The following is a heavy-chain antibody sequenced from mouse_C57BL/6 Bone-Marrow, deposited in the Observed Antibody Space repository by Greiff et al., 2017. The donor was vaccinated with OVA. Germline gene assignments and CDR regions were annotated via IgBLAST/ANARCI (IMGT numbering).Heavy chain of an antibody. J-gene: IGHJ2*01. Sequence: QVQLQQPGAELVKPGASVKLSCKASGYTFTSYWMHWVKQRPGQGLEWIGMIHPNSGSTNYNEKFKSKATLTVDKSSSTAYMQLSSLTSEDSAVYYCARERLGRGVDYWGQGTTLTVSS. CDR3: ARERLGRGVDY. V-gene: IGHV1-64*01. CDR1: GYTFTSYW. D-gene: IGHD4-1*01. CDR2: IHPNSGST.